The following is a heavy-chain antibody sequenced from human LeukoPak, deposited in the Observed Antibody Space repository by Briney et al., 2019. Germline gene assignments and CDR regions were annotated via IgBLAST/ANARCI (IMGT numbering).Heavy chain of an antibody. J-gene: IGHJ3*01. D-gene: IGHD3-9*01. CDR2: ISAYNGNT. Sequence: ASVKVSCKASGYTFTSYGISWVRQAPGQGLEWMGWISAYNGNTNYAQKLQGRVTMTTDTSTNTAYMELRSLRSDDTAVYYCASDILTGYGGAFDLWGQGTMVTVSS. CDR1: GYTFTSYG. V-gene: IGHV1-18*01. CDR3: ASDILTGYGGAFDL.